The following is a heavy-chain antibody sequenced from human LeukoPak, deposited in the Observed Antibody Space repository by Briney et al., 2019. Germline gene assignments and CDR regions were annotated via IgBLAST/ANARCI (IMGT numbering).Heavy chain of an antibody. CDR3: AKGAYCGGDCYYPRPYYYYGMDV. D-gene: IGHD2-21*02. V-gene: IGHV3-9*01. Sequence: GRSLRLSCAASGFTFDDYAMHWVRQAPGKGLEWVSGISWNSGSIGYADSVKGRFTISRDNAKNTLYLQMNSLRAEDTAVYYCAKGAYCGGDCYYPRPYYYYGMDVWGQGTTVTVSS. CDR1: GFTFDDYA. J-gene: IGHJ6*02. CDR2: ISWNSGSI.